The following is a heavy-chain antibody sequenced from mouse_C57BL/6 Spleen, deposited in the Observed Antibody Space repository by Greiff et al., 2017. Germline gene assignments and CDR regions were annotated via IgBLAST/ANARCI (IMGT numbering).Heavy chain of an antibody. CDR3: ARNYGNYPFAY. CDR1: GFTFSSYA. D-gene: IGHD2-1*01. Sequence: VQLKESGGGLVKPGGSLKLSCAASGFTFSSYAMSWVRQTPEKRLEWVATISDGGSYTYYPDNVKGRFTISRDNAKNNLYLQMSHLRSDDTAMYYCARNYGNYPFAYWGQGTLVTVSA. J-gene: IGHJ3*01. V-gene: IGHV5-4*01. CDR2: ISDGGSYT.